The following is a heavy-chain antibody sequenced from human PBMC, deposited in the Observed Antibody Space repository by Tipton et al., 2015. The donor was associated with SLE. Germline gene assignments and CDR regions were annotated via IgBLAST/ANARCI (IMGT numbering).Heavy chain of an antibody. V-gene: IGHV4-39*01. CDR3: ARRDYDFWSGYYPFDY. J-gene: IGHJ4*02. Sequence: TLSLTCTVFGGSISSSSYYWGWIRQPPGKGLEWIGSIYYSGSTYYNPSLKSRVTISVDTSKNQFSLKLSSVTAADTAVYYCARRDYDFWSGYYPFDYWGQGTLVTVSS. CDR1: GGSISSSSYY. CDR2: IYYSGST. D-gene: IGHD3-3*01.